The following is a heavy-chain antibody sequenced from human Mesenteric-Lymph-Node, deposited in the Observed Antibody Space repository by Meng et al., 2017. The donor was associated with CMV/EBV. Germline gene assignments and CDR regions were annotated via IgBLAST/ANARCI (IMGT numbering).Heavy chain of an antibody. CDR1: GGSFSGYY. D-gene: IGHD7-27*01. V-gene: IGHV4-34*01. J-gene: IGHJ4*02. CDR3: ARHYNWGWYDF. CDR2: INHSGST. Sequence: SQTLSLTCAVYGGSFSGYYWSWIRQPPGKGLEWIGEINHSGSTNYNPSLKSRVTISVDTSKNQFSLKLNSVTAADTAVYYCARHYNWGWYDFWGQGALVTVSS.